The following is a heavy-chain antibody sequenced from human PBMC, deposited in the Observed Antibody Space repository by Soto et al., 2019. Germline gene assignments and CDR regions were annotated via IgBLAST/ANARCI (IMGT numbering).Heavy chain of an antibody. Sequence: GASVKVSCKASGYTFNDYYIHWVRQAPGQGLEWMAYINPNGGGTTYAQKFQGRVTMTRDTSISTAYMELTRLTSDDTAMYYCARINFYHSRGEGSSSTPSGQGTLVTLCS. CDR2: INPNGGGT. CDR3: ARINFYHSRGEGSSSTP. CDR1: GYTFNDYY. J-gene: IGHJ5*02. V-gene: IGHV1-2*02. D-gene: IGHD3-22*01.